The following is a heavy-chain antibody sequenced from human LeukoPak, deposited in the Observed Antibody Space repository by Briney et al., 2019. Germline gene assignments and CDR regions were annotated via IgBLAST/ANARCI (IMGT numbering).Heavy chain of an antibody. D-gene: IGHD4/OR15-4a*01. V-gene: IGHV3-23*01. J-gene: IGHJ3*02. CDR1: GFTFSSYG. Sequence: GLLRLSCAASGFTFSSYGMSWVRQPPGKGLKWVSAISGSGGSTYYADSVKGRFTISRDNSKNTLYLQMNSLRAEDTGVYYCAKVSEADANIVSAFDIWGQGTMVTVSS. CDR2: ISGSGGST. CDR3: AKVSEADANIVSAFDI.